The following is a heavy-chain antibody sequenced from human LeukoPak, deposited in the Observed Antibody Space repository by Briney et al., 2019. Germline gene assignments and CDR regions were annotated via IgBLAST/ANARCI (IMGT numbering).Heavy chain of an antibody. CDR3: AKDAQRGFDFSNSLES. J-gene: IGHJ4*02. Sequence: GRSLRLSCATSGFTFSHYGMHWARQAPGKGLEWVAVIWSDGTDKYYGDSVKGRFTISRDNSKNTVYLQMNSLRVEDTAVYYCAKDAQRGFDFSNSLESWGQGTLVTVSS. CDR1: GFTFSHYG. V-gene: IGHV3-33*06. D-gene: IGHD4-11*01. CDR2: IWSDGTDK.